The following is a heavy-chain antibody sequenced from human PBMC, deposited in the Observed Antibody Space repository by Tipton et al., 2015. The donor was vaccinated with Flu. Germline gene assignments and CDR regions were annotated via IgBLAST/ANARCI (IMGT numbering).Heavy chain of an antibody. D-gene: IGHD6-19*01. J-gene: IGHJ3*02. CDR1: GGSISSYY. CDR2: IYYSGST. Sequence: TLSLTCTVSGGSISSYYWSWIRQPPGKGLAWIGYIYYSGSTNYNPSLKSRVTISVGTSKNQFSLKLNSVTAADTAVYYCARVFISSGYTNTCDIWGQGTMVTVSS. CDR3: ARVFISSGYTNTCDI. V-gene: IGHV4-59*01.